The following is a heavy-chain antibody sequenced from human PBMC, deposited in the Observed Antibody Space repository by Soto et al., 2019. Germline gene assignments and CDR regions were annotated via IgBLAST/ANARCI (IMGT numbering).Heavy chain of an antibody. CDR2: VYSSGTT. CDR3: ARDIGSYAYGEGY. J-gene: IGHJ4*02. CDR1: GGSINGYW. D-gene: IGHD3-10*01. V-gene: IGHV4-4*07. Sequence: PSETLSLTFTVSGGSINGYWWSWIRQPAGKGLEWIGRVYSSGTTDYNPSLNSRATLSVETSKNQFSLKLSSVTAADTAVYYCARDIGSYAYGEGYWGQGIQVTVSS.